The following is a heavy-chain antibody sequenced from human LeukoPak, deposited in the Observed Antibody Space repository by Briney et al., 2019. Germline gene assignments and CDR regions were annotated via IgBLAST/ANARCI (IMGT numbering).Heavy chain of an antibody. CDR3: ARRGFYSSSTDYYMDV. CDR2: IYPGDSDT. D-gene: IGHD6-6*01. J-gene: IGHJ6*03. Sequence: GESLKISCQGYGYSFSTLWIGWVRQMPGKGLEWMGIIYPGDSDTRYSPSFQDQVIISVDKSINTAYLQWNSLKASDTAMYYCARRGFYSSSTDYYMDVWGKGTTVTVSS. V-gene: IGHV5-51*01. CDR1: GYSFSTLW.